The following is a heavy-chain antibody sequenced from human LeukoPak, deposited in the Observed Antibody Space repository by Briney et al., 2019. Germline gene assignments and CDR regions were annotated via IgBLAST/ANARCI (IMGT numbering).Heavy chain of an antibody. J-gene: IGHJ5*02. CDR2: MYYKGST. CDR1: GDSIINSYF. CDR3: ARDPYSSSWKNWFDP. D-gene: IGHD6-13*01. V-gene: IGHV4-39*07. Sequence: PSETLSLTCSVSGDSIINSYFWAWIRQPPGKGLEWIGSMYYKGSTYYNLSLKSRVTISVDTSKNHFSLKLNSVTAADTAMYYCARDPYSSSWKNWFDPWGQGILVTVSS.